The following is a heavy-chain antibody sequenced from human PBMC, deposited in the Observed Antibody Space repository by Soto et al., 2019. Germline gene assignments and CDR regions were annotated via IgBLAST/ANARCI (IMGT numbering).Heavy chain of an antibody. Sequence: QVQLQESGPGLVKPSQTLSLTCTVSGGSISSGGYYWSWIRQHPGKGLEWIGYIYYSGSTYYNPSLKSRVTISVDTSKNQFSLKLSSVTAADTAVYYCARSCTNGICYPGSGDFFDYWGQGTLVTVSS. CDR2: IYYSGST. D-gene: IGHD2-8*01. CDR1: GGSISSGGYY. J-gene: IGHJ4*02. V-gene: IGHV4-31*03. CDR3: ARSCTNGICYPGSGDFFDY.